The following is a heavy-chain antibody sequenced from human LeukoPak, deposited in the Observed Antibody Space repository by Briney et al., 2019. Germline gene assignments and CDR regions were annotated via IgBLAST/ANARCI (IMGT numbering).Heavy chain of an antibody. D-gene: IGHD3-10*01. Sequence: GGSLRLSCAASGFTFSDHYMDWVPQSPGKGLEWVGRTKNKANSYTTEYAASVKGRFIISRDASKNSLYLQMNSLKTEDTAVYYCARGSDYYSSGTSYGMDVWGQGTTVTVSS. CDR2: TKNKANSYTT. J-gene: IGHJ6*02. CDR3: ARGSDYYSSGTSYGMDV. CDR1: GFTFSDHY. V-gene: IGHV3-72*01.